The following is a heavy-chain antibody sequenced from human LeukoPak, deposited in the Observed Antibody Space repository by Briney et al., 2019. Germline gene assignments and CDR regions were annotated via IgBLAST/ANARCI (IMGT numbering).Heavy chain of an antibody. CDR3: ARPQVGRQLCLLFDY. D-gene: IGHD5-18*01. V-gene: IGHV3-30-3*01. Sequence: GGSLRLSCAASGFTFSTYAIHWVRQAPGKGLEWVAVISYDGNNKYYADSVKGRFTISRDNSKNTLYLQMNSLRAEETAVYYCARPQVGRQLCLLFDYCGRGSLVTVSS. CDR1: GFTFSTYA. CDR2: ISYDGNNK. J-gene: IGHJ4*02.